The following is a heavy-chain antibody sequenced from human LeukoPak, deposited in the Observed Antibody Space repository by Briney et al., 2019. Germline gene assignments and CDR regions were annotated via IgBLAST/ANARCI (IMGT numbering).Heavy chain of an antibody. CDR2: ISSSSSTI. CDR1: GFTFSSYG. CDR3: ARSNVQHWSTYFFDY. D-gene: IGHD6-6*01. Sequence: SGGSLRLSCAASGFTFSSYGMTWVRQAPGKGLEWVSYISSSSSTIYYADSVKGRFTISRDNSKNTLYLQMNSLRAEDTAVYYCARSNVQHWSTYFFDYWGQGTLVTVSS. V-gene: IGHV3-48*01. J-gene: IGHJ4*02.